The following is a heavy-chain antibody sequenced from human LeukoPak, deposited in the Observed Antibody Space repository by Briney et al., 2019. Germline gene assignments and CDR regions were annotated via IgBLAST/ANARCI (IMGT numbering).Heavy chain of an antibody. D-gene: IGHD3-22*01. CDR3: AKYYDSGGYSNFDY. CDR1: GFTFTSYA. CDR2: ISGSGGRI. J-gene: IGHJ4*02. V-gene: IGHV3-23*01. Sequence: GGSLRLSCAASGFTFTSYAMSWVRQAPGKGLEWVSVISGSGGRIYYADPVKGRFTISRDNSKNTLYLQMNSLRAEDTAVYYCAKYYDSGGYSNFDYWGQGTLVTVSS.